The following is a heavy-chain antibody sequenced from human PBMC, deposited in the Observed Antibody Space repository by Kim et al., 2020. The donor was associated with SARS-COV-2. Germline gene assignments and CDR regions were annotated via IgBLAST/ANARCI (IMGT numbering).Heavy chain of an antibody. CDR3: AREVQGVITIDGMDV. Sequence: SVKVSCKASGGTFSSYAISWVRQAPGQGLEWMGGIIPIFGTANYAQKFQGRVTITADESTSTAYMELSSLRSEDTAVYYCAREVQGVITIDGMDVWGQGTTVTVSS. CDR2: IIPIFGTA. V-gene: IGHV1-69*13. CDR1: GGTFSSYA. J-gene: IGHJ6*02. D-gene: IGHD3-10*01.